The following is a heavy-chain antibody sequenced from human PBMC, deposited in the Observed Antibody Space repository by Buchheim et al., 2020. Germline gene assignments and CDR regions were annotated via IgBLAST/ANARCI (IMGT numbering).Heavy chain of an antibody. V-gene: IGHV3-7*01. J-gene: IGHJ4*02. CDR2: MREEGRGK. CDR3: ARIAVWLGGRPYDY. CDR1: GFTFSSFW. Sequence: EVQLVESGGGLVQPGGSRRLSCAASGFTFSSFWMTWVGKAPGKGLGGVAIMREEGRGKYNVDSVKGRFTFSRDKAENWRNLQMNSLRAEDTAVYYCARIAVWLGGRPYDYWGQGTL. D-gene: IGHD6-19*01.